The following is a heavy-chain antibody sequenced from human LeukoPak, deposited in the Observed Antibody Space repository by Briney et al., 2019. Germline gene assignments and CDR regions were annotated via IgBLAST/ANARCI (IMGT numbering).Heavy chain of an antibody. CDR2: INHSGST. D-gene: IGHD1-26*01. V-gene: IGHV4-34*01. Sequence: PSETLSLTCAVYGGSFSGYYWSWIRQPPGKGLEWIGEINHSGSTNYNPSLKSRVTISVDTSKNQFSLKLSSVTAADTAVYYCARKEVGATTFDYWGQGTLVTVSS. CDR1: GGSFSGYY. J-gene: IGHJ4*02. CDR3: ARKEVGATTFDY.